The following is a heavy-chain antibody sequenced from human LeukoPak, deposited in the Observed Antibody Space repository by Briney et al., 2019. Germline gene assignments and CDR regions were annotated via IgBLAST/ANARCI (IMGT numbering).Heavy chain of an antibody. CDR1: GYTFTSYG. J-gene: IGHJ5*02. CDR3: ARELSAAAGLNWFDP. CDR2: ISAYNGNT. V-gene: IGHV1-18*01. D-gene: IGHD6-13*01. Sequence: AASVKVSCKASGYTFTSYGISWVRQAPGQGLEWMGWISAYNGNTNYAQKLQGRVTMTTDTSTSTAYMELRSLRSDDTAVYYCARELSAAAGLNWFDPWGQGTLVTVSS.